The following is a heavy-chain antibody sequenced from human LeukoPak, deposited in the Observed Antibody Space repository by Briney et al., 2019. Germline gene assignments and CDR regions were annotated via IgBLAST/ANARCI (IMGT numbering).Heavy chain of an antibody. V-gene: IGHV4-30-2*01. D-gene: IGHD6-13*01. CDR3: ARQHGSSSWYPYFDY. CDR1: GGSISSGGYS. CDR2: IYHSGST. Sequence: SQTLSLTCAVSGGSISSGGYSWSWIRQPPGKGLEWIGYIYHSGSTYYNPSLKSRVTISVDRSKNQFSLKLSSVAAADTAVYYCARQHGSSSWYPYFDYWGQGTLVTVSS. J-gene: IGHJ4*02.